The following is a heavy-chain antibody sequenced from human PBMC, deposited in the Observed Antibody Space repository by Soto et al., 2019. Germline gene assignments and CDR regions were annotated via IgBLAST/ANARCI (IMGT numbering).Heavy chain of an antibody. V-gene: IGHV3-23*01. D-gene: IGHD1-1*01. Sequence: VQLLESGGGLGQPGGSLRLSCAASGFIFNNYGMSWARQAPGKGLEWVSGISDSGDTTHYADSVKGRFIISRDYSKNTLYLEMNSLRREDTAVYYCARNGTDMFGGMDVWGQGTTVTVSS. CDR2: ISDSGDTT. CDR3: ARNGTDMFGGMDV. CDR1: GFIFNNYG. J-gene: IGHJ6*02.